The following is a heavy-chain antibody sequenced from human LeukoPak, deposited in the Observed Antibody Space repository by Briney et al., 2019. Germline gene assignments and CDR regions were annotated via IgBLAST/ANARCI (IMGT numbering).Heavy chain of an antibody. Sequence: SETLSLTCTVSGGSISSSSYYWGWIRQPPGKGLEWIGSIYYSGSTYYNPSLKSRVTISVDTSKNQFSLKLSSVTAADTAVYYCAREYNWNGFDPWGQGTLVTVSS. CDR2: IYYSGST. V-gene: IGHV4-39*02. D-gene: IGHD1-20*01. CDR3: AREYNWNGFDP. J-gene: IGHJ5*02. CDR1: GGSISSSSYY.